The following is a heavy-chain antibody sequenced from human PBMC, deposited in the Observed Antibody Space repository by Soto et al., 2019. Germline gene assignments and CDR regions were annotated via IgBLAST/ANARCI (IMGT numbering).Heavy chain of an antibody. CDR3: AREGAAGPGGYFDY. V-gene: IGHV3-30-3*01. CDR2: ISYDGSNK. J-gene: IGHJ4*02. CDR1: GFTFSSYA. D-gene: IGHD6-13*01. Sequence: GGSLRLSCAASGFTFSSYAMHWVRQAPGKGLEWVAVISYDGSNKYYADSVKGRFTISRDNSKNTLYLQMNSLRAEDTAVYYCAREGAAGPGGYFDYWGQGTLVTVSS.